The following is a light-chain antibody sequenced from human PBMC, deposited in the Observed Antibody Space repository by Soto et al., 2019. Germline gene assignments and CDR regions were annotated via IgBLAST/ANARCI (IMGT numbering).Light chain of an antibody. Sequence: EIVMTQSPATLSVSPGERATLSCRASQSVSSNYLAWYQQKPGQAPRLLIYGASTRATGIPARFSGSGSGTEFTLTISSLQSEDFAVYYCQQYNNWPYTFGQGTKLDIK. CDR3: QQYNNWPYT. J-gene: IGKJ2*01. CDR2: GAS. CDR1: QSVSSN. V-gene: IGKV3-15*01.